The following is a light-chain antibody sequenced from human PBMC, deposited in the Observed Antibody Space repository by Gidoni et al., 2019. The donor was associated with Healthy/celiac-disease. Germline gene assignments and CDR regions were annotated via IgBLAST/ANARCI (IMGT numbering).Light chain of an antibody. CDR2: KAS. Sequence: DIQMTQSPSTLSASVGDRVTITCRASQSISSWLAWYQQKPGKAPKLLIYKASSLESGVPSRFSGSGSGKELTRTISSLQPEDFATYYCQQYNSYPLTFXGXTKVEIK. CDR1: QSISSW. J-gene: IGKJ4*01. V-gene: IGKV1-5*03. CDR3: QQYNSYPLT.